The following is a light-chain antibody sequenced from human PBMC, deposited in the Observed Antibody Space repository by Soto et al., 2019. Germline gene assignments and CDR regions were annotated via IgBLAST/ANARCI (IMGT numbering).Light chain of an antibody. CDR2: AAT. J-gene: IGKJ1*01. Sequence: DIQITQSPSTLSGSVGDRVTISCRASQSISSYLNWYQHKKGKAPNXLIYAATTLQSGVPSRFSGSGYGTDFNLTISSLQTEDFATYYGQQSYSNPRTFGQGTKVDIK. V-gene: IGKV1-39*01. CDR1: QSISSY. CDR3: QQSYSNPRT.